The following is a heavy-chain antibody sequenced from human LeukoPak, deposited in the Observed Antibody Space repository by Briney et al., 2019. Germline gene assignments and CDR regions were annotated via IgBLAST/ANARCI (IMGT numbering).Heavy chain of an antibody. CDR3: AVAETGNSYDRLRLHH. CDR2: MKQDGGEK. V-gene: IGHV3-7*01. J-gene: IGHJ5*02. Sequence: PGGSLRLSCAASGFTFSSYWMSWVRQAPGKGLEWVANMKQDGGEKYYVDSVKGRFTISRDNTKNSLYLQMDSLRAEDTAVDYCAVAETGNSYDRLRLHHWGQGTLVTVSS. D-gene: IGHD3-22*01. CDR1: GFTFSSYW.